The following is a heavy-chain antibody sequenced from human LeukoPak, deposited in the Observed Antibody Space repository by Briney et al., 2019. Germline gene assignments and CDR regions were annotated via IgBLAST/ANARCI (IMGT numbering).Heavy chain of an antibody. J-gene: IGHJ6*02. CDR1: GYTFTGYY. Sequence: ASVKVSCKASGYTFTGYYMHWVRQAPGQGLEWMGWINPNSGGTNYAQKFQGRVTMTGDTSISTAYMELSRLRSDDTAVYYCARARPTRYYDILTGHYPSYYYYGMDVWGQGTTVTVSS. CDR2: INPNSGGT. CDR3: ARARPTRYYDILTGHYPSYYYYGMDV. V-gene: IGHV1-2*02. D-gene: IGHD3-9*01.